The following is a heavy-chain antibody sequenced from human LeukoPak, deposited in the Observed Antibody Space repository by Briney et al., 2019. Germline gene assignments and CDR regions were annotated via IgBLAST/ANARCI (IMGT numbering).Heavy chain of an antibody. Sequence: VGSLRLSCAASGFTFSSYGMHWVRQAPGKGLEWVAVISYDGSNKYYADSVKGRFTISRDNSKNTLYLQMNSLRAEDTAVYYCARGGDTYCTNGVCYGGSDYYYYMDVWGKGTTVTVSS. CDR1: GFTFSSYG. V-gene: IGHV3-30*03. J-gene: IGHJ6*03. D-gene: IGHD2-8*01. CDR2: ISYDGSNK. CDR3: ARGGDTYCTNGVCYGGSDYYYYMDV.